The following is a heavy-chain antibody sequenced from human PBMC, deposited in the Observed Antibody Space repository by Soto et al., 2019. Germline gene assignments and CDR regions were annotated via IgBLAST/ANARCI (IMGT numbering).Heavy chain of an antibody. J-gene: IGHJ3*02. V-gene: IGHV1-69*06. D-gene: IGHD2-15*01. CDR1: GGTFSSYA. Sequence: QVQLVQSGAEVKKPGSSVKVSCKASGGTFSSYAISWVRQAPGQGLEWMGGIIPIFGTANYAQKFQGRVTITADKSTSTAYMELSSLRSEDTAVYYCARDRPRDGGKVRSVAGAFDIWGQGTMVTVSS. CDR3: ARDRPRDGGKVRSVAGAFDI. CDR2: IIPIFGTA.